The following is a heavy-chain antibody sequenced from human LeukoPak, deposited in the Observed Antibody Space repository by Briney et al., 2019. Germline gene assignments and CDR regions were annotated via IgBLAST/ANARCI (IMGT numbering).Heavy chain of an antibody. V-gene: IGHV4-59*08. CDR3: ARGGSGYALNWFDP. Sequence: KPSETLSLTCTVSGGSISTYYWSWIRQPPGKGLEWIGYIYYTGSTNYNPSLKSRVTISVDTSKNQFSLKLSPVTAADTAVYYCARGGSGYALNWFDPWGQGTLVTVSS. J-gene: IGHJ5*02. CDR1: GGSISTYY. D-gene: IGHD5-12*01. CDR2: IYYTGST.